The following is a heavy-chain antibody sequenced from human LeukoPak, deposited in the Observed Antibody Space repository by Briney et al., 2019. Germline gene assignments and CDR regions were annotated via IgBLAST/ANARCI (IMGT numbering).Heavy chain of an antibody. Sequence: SETLSLTCTVSGGSISSSFYYWGWIRQPPGKGLEWIGYIYYSGSTYYNPSLKSRVTISVDTSKNQFSLKLSSVTAADTAVYYCAREGTYDSSGYYPAAVDYWGQGTLVTVSS. J-gene: IGHJ4*02. D-gene: IGHD3-22*01. CDR1: GGSISSSFYY. V-gene: IGHV4-31*03. CDR2: IYYSGST. CDR3: AREGTYDSSGYYPAAVDY.